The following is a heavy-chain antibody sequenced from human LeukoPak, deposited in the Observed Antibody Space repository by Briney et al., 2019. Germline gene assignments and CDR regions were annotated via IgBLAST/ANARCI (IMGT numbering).Heavy chain of an antibody. CDR2: ISYDGSNK. CDR1: GFTFSNYG. CDR3: AKDHLAGYSYGGYYFDY. D-gene: IGHD5-18*01. J-gene: IGHJ4*02. Sequence: GGSLRLSCAASGFTFSNYGMHWVRQAPGKGLEWGAVISYDGSNKYYADSVKGRLTISRDNSKNTLYLQMNSLRAEDTAVYYCAKDHLAGYSYGGYYFDYWGQGTLVTVSS. V-gene: IGHV3-30*18.